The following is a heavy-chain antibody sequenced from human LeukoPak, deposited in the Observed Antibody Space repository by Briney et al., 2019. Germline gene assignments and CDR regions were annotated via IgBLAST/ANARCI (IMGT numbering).Heavy chain of an antibody. CDR1: GGTFSSYA. CDR2: IIPIFGTA. J-gene: IGHJ4*02. Sequence: SVKVSCKASGGTFSSYAISWVRQAPGQGLEWMGGIIPIFGTANYAQKFQGRATMTRDTSISTAYMELSRLRPDDTAVYYCARWTGGTGDYWGQGTLVTVSS. D-gene: IGHD3-16*01. V-gene: IGHV1-69*05. CDR3: ARWTGGTGDY.